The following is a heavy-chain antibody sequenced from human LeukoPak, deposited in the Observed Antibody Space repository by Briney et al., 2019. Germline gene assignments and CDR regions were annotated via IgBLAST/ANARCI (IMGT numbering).Heavy chain of an antibody. J-gene: IGHJ4*02. CDR3: ARGYDSSGYYFSNPFDY. Sequence: PSETLSLTCTVSGGSISSGGYYWSWIRQHPGKGLEWIGYIYYSGGTYYNPSLKSRVTISVDTSKNQFSLKLSSVTAADTAVYYCARGYDSSGYYFSNPFDYWGQGTLVTVSS. D-gene: IGHD3-22*01. V-gene: IGHV4-31*03. CDR2: IYYSGGT. CDR1: GGSISSGGYY.